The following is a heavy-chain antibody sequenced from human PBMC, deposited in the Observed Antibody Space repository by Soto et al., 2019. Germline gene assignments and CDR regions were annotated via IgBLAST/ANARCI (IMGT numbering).Heavy chain of an antibody. D-gene: IGHD1-26*01. Sequence: GGSLRLSCAASGFTFSNAWINWVRQAPGKGLEWVGRIKSKTDGGTPDYAAPVKGRFAISRDDSKNMVYLQMNSLKTEDTGIYYCTTYSYSSITVVRFYYWGHGTALPVSS. V-gene: IGHV3-15*07. J-gene: IGHJ4*01. CDR2: IKSKTDGGTP. CDR3: TTYSYSSITVVRFYY. CDR1: GFTFSNAW.